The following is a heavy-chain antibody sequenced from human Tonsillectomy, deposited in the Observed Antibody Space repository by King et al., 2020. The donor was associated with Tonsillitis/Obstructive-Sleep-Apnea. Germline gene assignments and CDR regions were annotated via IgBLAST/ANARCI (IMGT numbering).Heavy chain of an antibody. V-gene: IGHV1-2*04. Sequence: VQLVESGAEVKKPGASVKVSCKASGYTFTGYYMHWVRQAPGQGLEWMGWINPNSGGTNYAQKFQGCVTMTRDTSISTAYMELSRLRSVDTAVYYCARARDNGSGSSFFDYWGQGTLVTVSS. J-gene: IGHJ4*02. CDR1: GYTFTGYY. D-gene: IGHD3-10*01. CDR3: ARARDNGSGSSFFDY. CDR2: INPNSGGT.